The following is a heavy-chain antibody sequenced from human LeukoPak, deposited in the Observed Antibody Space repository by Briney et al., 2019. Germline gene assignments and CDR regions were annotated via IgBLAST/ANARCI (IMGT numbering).Heavy chain of an antibody. CDR3: AKDRGLRSGYYDTSGYSFDY. J-gene: IGHJ4*02. CDR2: IIGSGGAT. CDR1: GFTFSSYA. Sequence: PGGSLRLSCAASGFTFSSYAMSWVRQTPGKGLEWVSAIIGSGGATYYADSVKGRFTISRDNSENTLYLQMNSLRAEDTAFYYCAKDRGLRSGYYDTSGYSFDYWGQGALVTVSS. D-gene: IGHD3-22*01. V-gene: IGHV3-23*01.